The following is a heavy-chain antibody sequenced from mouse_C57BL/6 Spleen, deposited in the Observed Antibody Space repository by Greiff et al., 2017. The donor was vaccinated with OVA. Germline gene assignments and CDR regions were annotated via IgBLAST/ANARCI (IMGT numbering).Heavy chain of an antibody. CDR3: ARQGDYDDAMDY. CDR1: GFTFSSYG. D-gene: IGHD2-4*01. Sequence: EVKLVESGGDLVKPGGSLKLSCAASGFTFSSYGMSWVRQTPDKRLEWVATISSGGSYTYYPDSVKGRFTISRDNAKNTLYLQMSSLKSEDTAMYYCARQGDYDDAMDYWGQGTSVTVSS. V-gene: IGHV5-6*01. CDR2: ISSGGSYT. J-gene: IGHJ4*01.